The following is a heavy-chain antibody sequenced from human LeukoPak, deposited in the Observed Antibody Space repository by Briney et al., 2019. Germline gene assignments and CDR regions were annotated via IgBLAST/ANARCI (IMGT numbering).Heavy chain of an antibody. J-gene: IGHJ3*02. Sequence: GGSLRLSCATSGFTFNDFGMHWVRQAPGKGLEWLSFIRCDRSNQFYADSVKGRFTISRDYSKNTVYLQMNSLRPEDTAVYYCAKDRLPRWPDAFDIWGQGTMVTVSS. D-gene: IGHD4-23*01. CDR3: AKDRLPRWPDAFDI. V-gene: IGHV3-30*02. CDR1: GFTFNDFG. CDR2: IRCDRSNQ.